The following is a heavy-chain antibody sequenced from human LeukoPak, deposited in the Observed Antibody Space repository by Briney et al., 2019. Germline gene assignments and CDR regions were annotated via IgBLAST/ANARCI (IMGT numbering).Heavy chain of an antibody. CDR1: GFTFSYYY. J-gene: IGHJ4*02. CDR2: ISSGGGTT. V-gene: IGHV3-11*04. D-gene: IGHD5-18*01. Sequence: GGSLRLSCAASGFTFSYYYMSGVRQAPGKGLEWVSYISSGGGTTYYADSVKGRFTISRDNAKNSLYLQMKSLRAEDTAVYYCVRSRGYSYGGTYYFDYWGQGTLVTVSS. CDR3: VRSRGYSYGGTYYFDY.